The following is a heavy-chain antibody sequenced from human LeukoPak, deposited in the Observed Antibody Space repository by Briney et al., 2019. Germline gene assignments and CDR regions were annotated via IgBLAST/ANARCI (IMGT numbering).Heavy chain of an antibody. V-gene: IGHV3-23*01. J-gene: IGHJ4*02. CDR1: GFAFSSYA. CDR2: ISGSGGST. CDR3: AKGRNYDFWSGYYVAH. D-gene: IGHD3-3*01. Sequence: GGSLRLSCAASGFAFSSYAMSWVRQAPGKGLEWVSPISGSGGSTYYADSVKGRFTISRDNSKNTLYLQMNSLRAEDTAVYYCAKGRNYDFWSGYYVAHWGQGTLVTVSS.